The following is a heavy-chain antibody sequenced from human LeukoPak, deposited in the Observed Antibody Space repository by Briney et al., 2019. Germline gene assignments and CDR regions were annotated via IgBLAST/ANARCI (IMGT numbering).Heavy chain of an antibody. J-gene: IGHJ4*02. Sequence: PGGSLRLSCATSGFTFSSYGMHWVRQAPGKGPEWVAVIWSDGRDKFYADSVTGRFIISRDNTKNTLYLQMNSLTAEDTAVYYCARDDYITSSLDYWGQGTLVTVSS. CDR3: ARDDYITSSLDY. CDR1: GFTFSSYG. D-gene: IGHD4-11*01. CDR2: IWSDGRDK. V-gene: IGHV3-33*01.